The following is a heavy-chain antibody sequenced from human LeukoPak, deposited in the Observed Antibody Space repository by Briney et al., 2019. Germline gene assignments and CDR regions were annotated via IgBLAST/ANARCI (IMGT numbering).Heavy chain of an antibody. J-gene: IGHJ5*02. CDR3: ARDWGSGDSEDWFDP. CDR2: VHHTGST. CDR1: GYSISRGYY. Sequence: SETLSLTCNVSGYSISRGYYWGWIRQPPGKGLEWIGSVHHTGSTYYNPSLRSRVSISVDKSTNHISLEVTSVTAADTAVYYCARDWGSGDSEDWFDPWGQGTLVTVSS. V-gene: IGHV4-38-2*02. D-gene: IGHD7-27*01.